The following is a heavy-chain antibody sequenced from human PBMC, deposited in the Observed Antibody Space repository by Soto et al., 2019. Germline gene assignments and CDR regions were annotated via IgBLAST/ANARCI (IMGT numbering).Heavy chain of an antibody. CDR3: ARGVPRLTGYYRGWFDP. CDR1: GYTFTSYA. D-gene: IGHD3-9*01. J-gene: IGHJ5*02. Sequence: QVQLVQSGAEEKKPGASVKVSCKASGYTFTSYAMHWVRQAPGQRLEWMGWINAGNGDTKYSQKFQGRVTITRDTSARTAYMDLSSLRSEDTAVYYCARGVPRLTGYYRGWFDPWGQGTLVTVSS. V-gene: IGHV1-3*05. CDR2: INAGNGDT.